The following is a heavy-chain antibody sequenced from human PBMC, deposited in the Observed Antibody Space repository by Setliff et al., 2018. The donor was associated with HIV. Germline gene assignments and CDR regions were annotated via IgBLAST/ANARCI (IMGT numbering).Heavy chain of an antibody. V-gene: IGHV4-4*08. CDR2: LDTRGRA. CDR3: ARDGYYNSWSGYGYYYYYMDV. J-gene: IGHJ6*03. D-gene: IGHD3-3*01. Sequence: SETLSLTCTVSGGSISRYFWNWIRQPPGKGLEWIGYLDTRGRAIYNPSLESRVAIWMDTSKNQFSLRSEDTAVYYCARDGYYNSWSGYGYYYYYMDVWGKGTTVTVSS. CDR1: GGSISRYF.